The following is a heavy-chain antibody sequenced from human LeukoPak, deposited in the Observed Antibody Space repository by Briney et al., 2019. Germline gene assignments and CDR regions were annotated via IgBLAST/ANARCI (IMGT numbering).Heavy chain of an antibody. V-gene: IGHV4-30-2*01. D-gene: IGHD3-3*01. CDR1: GGSNSSGGYS. Sequence: PSETLSLTCAVSGGSNSSGGYSWSWIRQPPGKGLEWIGYIYHSGSTYYNPSLKSRVTISVDRSKNQFSLKLSSVTAADTAVYYCAREVRYDFWRGGYFDYWGQGTLVTVSS. J-gene: IGHJ4*02. CDR2: IYHSGST. CDR3: AREVRYDFWRGGYFDY.